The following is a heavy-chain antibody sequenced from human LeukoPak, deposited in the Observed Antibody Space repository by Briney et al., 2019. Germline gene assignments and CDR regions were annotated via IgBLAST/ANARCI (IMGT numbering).Heavy chain of an antibody. CDR1: GFIFSNYA. Sequence: GGSLRLSCAASGFIFSNYAMSWVRQAPGKGLEWVSAITGSGDSTYYADSVKGRFTISRDNSKNTLYLQVNSLRAEDTAVYYCAKWGDYDILTGYYDSDYWGQGTLVTVSS. CDR3: AKWGDYDILTGYYDSDY. CDR2: ITGSGDST. V-gene: IGHV3-23*01. D-gene: IGHD3-9*01. J-gene: IGHJ4*02.